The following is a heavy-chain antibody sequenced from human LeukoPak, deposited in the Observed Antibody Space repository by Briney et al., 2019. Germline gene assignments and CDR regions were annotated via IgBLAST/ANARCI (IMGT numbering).Heavy chain of an antibody. V-gene: IGHV3-23*01. J-gene: IGHJ4*02. D-gene: IGHD1-7*01. CDR1: GFTFSSYA. Sequence: GGSLRLSCAASGFTFSSYAMSWVRQAPGKGLEWVSAISGSGGSTYYADSVKGRFTISRDNAKNSMYLQMNSLRAEDTAVYYCARWDIRGTAHQLDYWGQGTLVTVSS. CDR2: ISGSGGST. CDR3: ARWDIRGTAHQLDY.